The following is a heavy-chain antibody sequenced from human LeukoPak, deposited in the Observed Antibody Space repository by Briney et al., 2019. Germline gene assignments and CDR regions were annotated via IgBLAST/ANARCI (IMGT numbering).Heavy chain of an antibody. V-gene: IGHV4-39*07. CDR1: GGSISSSSYY. CDR2: IYYSGST. Sequence: PSETLSLTCTVSGGSISSSSYYWGWIRQPPGKGLEWIRSIYYSGSTYYNPSLKSRVTISVDTSKNQFSLKLSSVTAADTAVYYCARGVPYYDFWYYFDYWGQGTLVTVSS. D-gene: IGHD3-3*01. CDR3: ARGVPYYDFWYYFDY. J-gene: IGHJ4*02.